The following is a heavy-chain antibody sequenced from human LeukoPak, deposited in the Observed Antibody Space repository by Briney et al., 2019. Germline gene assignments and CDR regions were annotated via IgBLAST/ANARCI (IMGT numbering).Heavy chain of an antibody. Sequence: PGGSPRLSCAASGFTFSSYSMNWVRQAPGKGLEWVSSISSSSSYIYYADSVKGRFTISRDNAKNSLYLQMNSLRAEDTAVYYCARPAAAFDHLDYWGQGTLVTVSS. CDR3: ARPAAAFDHLDY. J-gene: IGHJ4*02. CDR2: ISSSSSYI. D-gene: IGHD6-13*01. CDR1: GFTFSSYS. V-gene: IGHV3-21*01.